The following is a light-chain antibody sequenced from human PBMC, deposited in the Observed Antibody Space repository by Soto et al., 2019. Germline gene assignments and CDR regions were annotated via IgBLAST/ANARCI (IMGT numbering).Light chain of an antibody. J-gene: IGKJ1*01. CDR1: QSVGGTF. CDR3: QQYGSSPWT. CDR2: GAS. Sequence: EIMLSLSLGTLSLSPGERATLSCRASQSVGGTFLAWYQQKGGQAPRLLIHGASNRATGIPDRFSGSGSGTDFTLSISRLAPEDFAVYYCQQYGSSPWTFGQR. V-gene: IGKV3-20*01.